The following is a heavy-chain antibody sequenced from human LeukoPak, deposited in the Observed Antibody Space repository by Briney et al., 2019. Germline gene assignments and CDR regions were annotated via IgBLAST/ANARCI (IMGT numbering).Heavy chain of an antibody. CDR2: IIPIFGTA. V-gene: IGHV1-69*05. D-gene: IGHD2-8*01. J-gene: IGHJ6*02. CDR1: GGTFSSYA. CDR3: AREDVVLVDAVRYYYYGMDV. Sequence: SVKVSCKASGGTFSSYAISWVRQAPGQGLEWMGGIIPIFGTANYAQKFQGRVTITTDESTSTVYMELSSLKSEDTAVYYCAREDVVLVDAVRYYYYGMDVWGQGTTVTVSS.